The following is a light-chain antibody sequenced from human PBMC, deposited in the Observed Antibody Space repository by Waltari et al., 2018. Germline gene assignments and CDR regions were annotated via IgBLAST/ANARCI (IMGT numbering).Light chain of an antibody. Sequence: DIQMTQSPSSLSASVGDRVTITCRASQSISSYLNWYQQKPGKAPKLLIYAASSLQSGVTSRFSGSGSGTEFTLTISSLQPEDSATYYCQQSYSTPLTLGGGTKVEIK. J-gene: IGKJ4*01. V-gene: IGKV1-39*01. CDR1: QSISSY. CDR2: AAS. CDR3: QQSYSTPLT.